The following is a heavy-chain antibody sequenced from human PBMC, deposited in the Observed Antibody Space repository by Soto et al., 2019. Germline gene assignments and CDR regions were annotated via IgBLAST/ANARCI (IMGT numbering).Heavy chain of an antibody. J-gene: IGHJ6*02. CDR3: ARSQGSSTSLEIYYYYCYGMDV. Sequence: QVQLVRSGAEVKKPGSSVKVSCKASGGTFSSYAISWVRQAPGQGLEWMGGIIPSSGTANYAQKFQGRVTITADESTSTAYMELRRMRCEDTAVYYCARSQGSSTSLEIYYYYCYGMDVWGQGHRVTVSS. CDR1: GGTFSSYA. CDR2: IIPSSGTA. V-gene: IGHV1-69*01. D-gene: IGHD2-2*01.